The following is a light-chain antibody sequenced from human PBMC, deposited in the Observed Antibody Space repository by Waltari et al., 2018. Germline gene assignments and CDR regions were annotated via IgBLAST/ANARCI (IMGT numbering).Light chain of an antibody. CDR1: QRISTS. CDR2: VAS. V-gene: IGKV1-9*01. Sequence: DIQFTHYPCVLSASVGASFPITCRASQRISTSLAWYQQQSVKAPKLLIYVASNLQSGVPSRFSGSGSGTEFSLTISALQPEDFATYYCQQLYSYPLTFGGGTKVEI. CDR3: QQLYSYPLT. J-gene: IGKJ4*01.